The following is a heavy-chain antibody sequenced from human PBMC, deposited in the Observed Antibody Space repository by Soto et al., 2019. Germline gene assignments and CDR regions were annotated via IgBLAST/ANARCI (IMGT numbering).Heavy chain of an antibody. CDR3: ARDGLRNYDILTGYYVYDAFDI. CDR2: INAGNGNT. J-gene: IGHJ3*02. D-gene: IGHD3-9*01. CDR1: GYTFTSYA. Sequence: ASVKVSCKASGYTFTSYAMHWVRQAPGQRLEWMGWINAGNGNTKYSQKFQGRVTITRDTSASTAYMELSSLRSEDTAVYYCARDGLRNYDILTGYYVYDAFDIWGQGTMVTVSS. V-gene: IGHV1-3*01.